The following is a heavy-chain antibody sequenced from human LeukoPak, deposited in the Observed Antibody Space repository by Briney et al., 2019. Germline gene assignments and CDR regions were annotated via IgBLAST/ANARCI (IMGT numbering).Heavy chain of an antibody. Sequence: SETLSLTCTVSGGSISSYYWSWIRQPPGEGVEWIGYIYYSGSTNYNPSLKSRVTISVDTSKNQFSLKLSSVTAADTAVYYCARIALWAGYNAFDIWGQGTMVTVSS. CDR1: GGSISSYY. D-gene: IGHD6-13*01. CDR3: ARIALWAGYNAFDI. CDR2: IYYSGST. V-gene: IGHV4-59*01. J-gene: IGHJ3*02.